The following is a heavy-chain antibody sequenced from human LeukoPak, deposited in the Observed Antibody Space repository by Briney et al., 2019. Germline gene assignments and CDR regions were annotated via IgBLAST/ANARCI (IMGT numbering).Heavy chain of an antibody. CDR3: ASYSSHRNDAFDI. V-gene: IGHV1-46*01. CDR2: INPSGGST. J-gene: IGHJ3*02. Sequence: GASVKVSCKASGYTFTSYYMHWVRQAPGQGLEWMGIINPSGGSTSYAQKFQGRVTMTRDTSTSTVYMELSSLRSDDTAVYYCASYSSHRNDAFDIWGQGTMVTVSS. D-gene: IGHD1-26*01. CDR1: GYTFTSYY.